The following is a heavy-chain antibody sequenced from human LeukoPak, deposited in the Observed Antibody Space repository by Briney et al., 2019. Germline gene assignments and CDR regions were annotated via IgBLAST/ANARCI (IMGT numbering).Heavy chain of an antibody. J-gene: IGHJ4*01. CDR3: ARDNDRVIPNNFDY. CDR2: IIWRGGST. V-gene: IGHV3-20*04. Sequence: GGSLRLSCAASGFTFDDYGMSWVRQAPGKGLGWGSGIIWRGGSTGYADSVKGRFTISRDNPKNSLYLQMNSLRAEDTAVYYCARDNDRVIPNNFDYWGQGTLVTVSS. CDR1: GFTFDDYG. D-gene: IGHD1-1*01.